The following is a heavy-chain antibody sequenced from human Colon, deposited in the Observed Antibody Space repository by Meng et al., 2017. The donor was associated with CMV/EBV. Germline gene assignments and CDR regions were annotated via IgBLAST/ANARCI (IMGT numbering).Heavy chain of an antibody. D-gene: IGHD5-12*01. V-gene: IGHV4-4*07. CDR3: VRGGYSGTQTGGVQEY. CDR2: ISTNRNT. CDR1: GGSISTYY. J-gene: IGHJ4*02. Sequence: QVQRQESGPGPVKPSEPLSLTSTVSGGSISTYYWSWIRQPAGEGLEWLGRISTNRNTDYNPSLNSRATIWLDTSNNQFSLKLTSVTAADTAVYYCVRGGYSGTQTGGVQEYWGQGTLVTVSS.